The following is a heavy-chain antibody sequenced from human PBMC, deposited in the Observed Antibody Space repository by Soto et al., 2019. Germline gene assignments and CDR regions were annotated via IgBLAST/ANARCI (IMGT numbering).Heavy chain of an antibody. CDR2: ISYDGSNK. CDR1: GFTFSSYA. J-gene: IGHJ4*02. V-gene: IGHV3-30-3*01. Sequence: QVQLVESGGGVVQPGRSLRLSCAASGFTFSSYAMHWVRQAPGKGLEWVAVISYDGSNKYYADSVKGRFTISRDNSKNTLYLQMNSLRAEDTAVYYCGRQEVYGGHDYFDYWGQGTLVTVSS. D-gene: IGHD4-17*01. CDR3: GRQEVYGGHDYFDY.